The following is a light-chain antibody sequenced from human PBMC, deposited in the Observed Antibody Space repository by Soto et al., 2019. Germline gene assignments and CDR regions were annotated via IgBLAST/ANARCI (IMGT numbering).Light chain of an antibody. CDR3: QKYDGAPLT. Sequence: DIQMTQSPSSLAASVGDRVTITCRAGQDINIYLAWYQQKPGKVPKLLISAASTLQSGVPSRFSGSGSGTDFTLTSSSLQPEHVATYYCQKYDGAPLTFGGGTKVEI. CDR1: QDINIY. CDR2: AAS. J-gene: IGKJ4*01. V-gene: IGKV1-27*01.